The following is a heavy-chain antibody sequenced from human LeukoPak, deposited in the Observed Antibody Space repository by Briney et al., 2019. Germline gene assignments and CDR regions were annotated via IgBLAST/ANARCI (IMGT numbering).Heavy chain of an antibody. D-gene: IGHD3-10*01. V-gene: IGHV3-7*01. CDR1: GFTYSNYW. J-gene: IGHJ4*02. CDR3: ARFYYYGSGSCQGY. CDR2: IKQDGSEK. Sequence: GGSLRLSCAASGFTYSNYWMTWVRQAPGKGLEWVANIKQDGSEKYYVDSVRGRFTISRDNAKNSLYLQMNSLRAEDTAVYYCARFYYYGSGSCQGYWGQGTLVTVSS.